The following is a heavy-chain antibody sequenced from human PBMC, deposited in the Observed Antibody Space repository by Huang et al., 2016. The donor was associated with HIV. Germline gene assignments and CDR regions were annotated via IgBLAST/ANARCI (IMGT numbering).Heavy chain of an antibody. CDR2: IYYSWSS. CDR3: ARAPATHSVFFY. D-gene: IGHD3-3*01. Sequence: QVQLQESGPGLVKPSQTLSLTCTVSGDSIRSGGYYWTWIRQSPAKGMAWIGYIYYSWSSDYNPSLKSRVSISIDAFKNRVSLKLKSVTVADTAVYYCARAPATHSVFFYWGQGTLVTVSA. CDR1: GDSIRSGGYY. J-gene: IGHJ4*02. V-gene: IGHV4-30-4*08.